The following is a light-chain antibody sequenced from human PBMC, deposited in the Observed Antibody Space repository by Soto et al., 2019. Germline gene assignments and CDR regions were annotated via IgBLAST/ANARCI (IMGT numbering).Light chain of an antibody. CDR3: QPATTFPLT. Sequence: DIQMTQSPSSVSASVGDRVSITCRASQAFSNLLAWYQQKPGKAPKLLIYGASTLQGGVPSRFSGSESGTDFTLTISSVQPEDFATYYCQPATTFPLTFGGGTKVEIK. CDR1: QAFSNL. J-gene: IGKJ4*01. V-gene: IGKV1-12*01. CDR2: GAS.